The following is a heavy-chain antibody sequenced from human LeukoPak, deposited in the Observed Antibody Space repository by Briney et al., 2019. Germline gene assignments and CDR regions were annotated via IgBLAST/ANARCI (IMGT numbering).Heavy chain of an antibody. CDR2: IYYSGST. Sequence: SQTLSLTCTVSGGSISSGGYYWSWIRQPPGKGLEWIGYIYYSGSTYYNPSLKSRVTISVDTSKNQFSLKLSSVTAADTAVYYCARDHSSSWEMADAFDIWGQGTMVTVSS. CDR3: ARDHSSSWEMADAFDI. V-gene: IGHV4-30-4*08. J-gene: IGHJ3*02. D-gene: IGHD6-13*01. CDR1: GGSISSGGYY.